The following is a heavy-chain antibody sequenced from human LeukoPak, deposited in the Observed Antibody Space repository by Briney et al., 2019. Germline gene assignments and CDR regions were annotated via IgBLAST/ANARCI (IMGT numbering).Heavy chain of an antibody. CDR3: AHSGYDRPYYFDY. CDR1: GFTFSSYA. Sequence: GGSLRLSCAASGFTFSSYAMSWVRQAPGKGLEWVSAISGSGGSTYYADSVKGRFTISRDNSKNTPYLQMNSLRAEDTAVYYCAHSGYDRPYYFDYWGQGTLVTVSS. J-gene: IGHJ4*02. V-gene: IGHV3-23*01. D-gene: IGHD5-12*01. CDR2: ISGSGGST.